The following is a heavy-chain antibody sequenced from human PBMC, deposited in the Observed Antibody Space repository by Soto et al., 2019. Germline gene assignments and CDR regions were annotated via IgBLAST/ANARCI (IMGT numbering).Heavy chain of an antibody. CDR1: GFTFTTYG. CDR3: ARGGRDGIDV. V-gene: IGHV1-18*01. CDR2: ISAYDGNT. J-gene: IGHJ6*02. D-gene: IGHD3-10*01. Sequence: QVQLVQSGAEVKKPGASVKVSCKASGFTFTTYGFTWVRQAPGQGLEWMGWISAYDGNTNYAQKFQGRVTMTTDTSTSTVYWELRSLTSDDTAVYYCARGGRDGIDVWGQGTTVTLSS.